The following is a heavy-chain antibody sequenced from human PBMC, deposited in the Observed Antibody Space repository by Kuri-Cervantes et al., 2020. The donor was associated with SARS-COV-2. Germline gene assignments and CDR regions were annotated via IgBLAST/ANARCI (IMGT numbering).Heavy chain of an antibody. V-gene: IGHV3-7*01. CDR2: IKQDGSEK. CDR1: GFTFSSYW. D-gene: IGHD4-17*01. J-gene: IGHJ5*02. Sequence: GESLKISCAASGFTFSSYWMSWVRQAPGKGLEWVANIKQDGSEKYYVDSVKGRFTISRDNSKNTLYLQINSLRAEDTAVYYCAKDLTVTTFVGPWFDPWGQGTLVTVSS. CDR3: AKDLTVTTFVGPWFDP.